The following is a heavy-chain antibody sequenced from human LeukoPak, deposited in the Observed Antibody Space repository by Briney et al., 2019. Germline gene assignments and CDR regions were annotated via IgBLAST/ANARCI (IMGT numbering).Heavy chain of an antibody. J-gene: IGHJ6*02. CDR1: GFTFSAYA. CDR3: AKALSSDGYNYEKALDV. D-gene: IGHD5-24*01. CDR2: ISGSGIHT. V-gene: IGHV3-23*01. Sequence: GGSLGLSCAASGFTFSAYAMAWVRQAPGKGLEWVSGISGSGIHTYYPDSKKGRFIISRDNSKNSLYLQLNSLRVEDTALYYCAKALSSDGYNYEKALDVWGRGTTVTVSS.